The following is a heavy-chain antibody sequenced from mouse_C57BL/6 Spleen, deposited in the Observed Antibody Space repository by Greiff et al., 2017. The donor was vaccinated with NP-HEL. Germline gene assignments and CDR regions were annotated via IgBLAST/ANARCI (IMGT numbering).Heavy chain of an antibody. D-gene: IGHD2-3*01. J-gene: IGHJ2*01. V-gene: IGHV6-3*01. CDR1: GFTFSNYW. Sequence: EVQLVESGGGLVQPGGSMKLSCVASGFTFSNYWMNWVRQSPEKGLEWVAQIRLKSDNYATHYAESVKGRFTISRDDSKSSVYLQMNNLRAEDTGIYYCTGGWFPYYFDYWGQGTTLTVSS. CDR2: IRLKSDNYAT. CDR3: TGGWFPYYFDY.